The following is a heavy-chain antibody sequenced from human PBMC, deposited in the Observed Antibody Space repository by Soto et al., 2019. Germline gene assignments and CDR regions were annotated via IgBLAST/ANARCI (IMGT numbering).Heavy chain of an antibody. Sequence: GGSLRLSCAASGFTLSNYWMHWARQAPGKGLVWVSRMNPEVTTISYADSVKGRFTISRDNARDTLHLETNSLRADDTAVYYCGRGAYGDPVDFWGQGTLVTVSS. CDR3: GRGAYGDPVDF. D-gene: IGHD4-17*01. J-gene: IGHJ4*02. V-gene: IGHV3-74*01. CDR2: MNPEVTTI. CDR1: GFTLSNYW.